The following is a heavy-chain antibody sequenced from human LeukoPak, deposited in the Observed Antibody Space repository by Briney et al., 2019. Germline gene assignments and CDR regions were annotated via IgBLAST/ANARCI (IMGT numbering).Heavy chain of an antibody. J-gene: IGHJ3*02. Sequence: SETLSLTCIVSGGSISGYYLSWIRQSPGKGLEWIGYIYDSGSANYNPSLTSRVIMSVDTSKTQVSLKVRSVTAADTAVYYCASGGVDAFDIWGQGTMVTVSS. V-gene: IGHV4-59*01. CDR3: ASGGVDAFDI. D-gene: IGHD3-10*01. CDR1: GGSISGYY. CDR2: IYDSGSA.